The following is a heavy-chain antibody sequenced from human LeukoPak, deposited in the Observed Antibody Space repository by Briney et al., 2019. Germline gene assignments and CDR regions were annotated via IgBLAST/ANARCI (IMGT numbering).Heavy chain of an antibody. CDR1: GRSYSRCCYY. V-gene: IGHV4-39*02. J-gene: IGHJ4*02. Sequence: SETLSLMCTFSGRSYSRCCYYWTWIRQPPGKGLEWIGIIYYSGNTYYNPSLKSRLTISVDTSKNHFSLKLSSVTAADTSVFYCARVHWGAGGSGSFDYWGQGTLVTVSS. CDR3: ARVHWGAGGSGSFDY. CDR2: IYYSGNT. D-gene: IGHD7-27*01.